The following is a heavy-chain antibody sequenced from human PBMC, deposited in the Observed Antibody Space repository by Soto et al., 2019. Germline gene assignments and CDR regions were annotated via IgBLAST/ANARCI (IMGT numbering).Heavy chain of an antibody. CDR1: GFTFKNYA. Sequence: QVQLVESGGGVVQPGRSLRLSCAASGFTFKNYAMHWVRQAPGKGLEWVAVISYDGSIEFYADSVKGRFTISRDDFKNTMFLQMGSLRVEDTAVYYCARGLRHFDWRLPFGYWGQGTLVTVSS. J-gene: IGHJ4*02. CDR3: ARGLRHFDWRLPFGY. V-gene: IGHV3-30-3*01. CDR2: ISYDGSIE. D-gene: IGHD3-9*01.